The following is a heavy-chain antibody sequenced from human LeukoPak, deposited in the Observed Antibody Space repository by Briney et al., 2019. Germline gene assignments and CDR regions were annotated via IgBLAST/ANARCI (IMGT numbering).Heavy chain of an antibody. CDR1: GFTVSSSY. Sequence: GGSLRLSCAASGFTVSSSYMSWVRQAPGKGLEWVSVIYSGGSTYYADSVKGRFTISRDNSKNTLYLQMNSLRAEDTAVYYCARGSGSYGDYWSRGTTFDYWGQGTLVTVSS. J-gene: IGHJ4*02. CDR3: ARGSGSYGDYWSRGTTFDY. V-gene: IGHV3-53*01. D-gene: IGHD4-17*01. CDR2: IYSGGST.